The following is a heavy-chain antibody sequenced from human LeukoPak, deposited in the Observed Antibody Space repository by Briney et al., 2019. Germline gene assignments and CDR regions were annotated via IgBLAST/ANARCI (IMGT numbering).Heavy chain of an antibody. Sequence: GGSLRLSCAGSGFIFGDYTMSWVRQAPGKGLEWVGFIRGNAYGGTIQYAASVKGRFTISRDDSRSIAYLQMNSLRSEDTALYYCTREYNSENYYYHMDVWGQGTTVTVSS. CDR2: IRGNAYGGTI. J-gene: IGHJ6*02. D-gene: IGHD1-20*01. CDR1: GFIFGDYT. V-gene: IGHV3-49*04. CDR3: TREYNSENYYYHMDV.